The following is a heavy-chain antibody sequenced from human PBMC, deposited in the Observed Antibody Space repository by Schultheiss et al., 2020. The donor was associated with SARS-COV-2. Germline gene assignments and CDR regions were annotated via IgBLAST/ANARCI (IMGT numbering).Heavy chain of an antibody. CDR2: IYYSGST. J-gene: IGHJ3*02. CDR1: GGSISSSSYY. CDR3: ARWYCSSTSCHDAFDI. V-gene: IGHV4-61*05. D-gene: IGHD2-2*01. Sequence: SQTLSLTCTVSGGSISSSSYYWSWIRQPPGKGLEWIGYIYYSGSTNYNPSLKSRVTISVDTSKNQFSLKLSSVTAADTAVYYCARWYCSSTSCHDAFDIWGQGTMVTVSS.